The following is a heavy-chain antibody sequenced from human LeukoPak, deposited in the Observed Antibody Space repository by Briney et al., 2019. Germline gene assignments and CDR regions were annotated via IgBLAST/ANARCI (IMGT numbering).Heavy chain of an antibody. D-gene: IGHD1-7*01. J-gene: IGHJ4*02. CDR3: ARKAQYNGHYPLDY. CDR1: GFTFTSYS. V-gene: IGHV3-23*01. Sequence: GGSLRLSCAASGFTFTSYSMSWIRQAPGKGLEWVSGTSDRGDYTYYADSVKGRFTISRDSSKNTLFLQMNSLRAEDTALYFCARKAQYNGHYPLDYWGQGTLVTVSS. CDR2: TSDRGDYT.